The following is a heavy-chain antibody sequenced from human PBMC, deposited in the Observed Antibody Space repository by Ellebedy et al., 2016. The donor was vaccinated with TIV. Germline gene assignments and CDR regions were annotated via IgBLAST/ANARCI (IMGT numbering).Heavy chain of an antibody. CDR3: AGYSYGYVDY. CDR2: IYYSGST. J-gene: IGHJ4*02. Sequence: SETLSLTCTVSGGSVSSGSYYWSWIRQPPGKGLEWIGYIYYSGSTNYNPSLKSRVTISVDTSKNQFSLKLSSVTAADTAVYYCAGYSYGYVDYWGQGTLVTVSS. V-gene: IGHV4-61*01. CDR1: GGSVSSGSYY. D-gene: IGHD5-18*01.